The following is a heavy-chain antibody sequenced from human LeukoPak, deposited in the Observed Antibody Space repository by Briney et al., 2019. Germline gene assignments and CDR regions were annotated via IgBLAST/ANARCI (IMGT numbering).Heavy chain of an antibody. V-gene: IGHV3-30-3*01. CDR3: ARDQASGEGAFDI. CDR2: ISYDGSNK. CDR1: GFTFSSYA. J-gene: IGHJ3*02. D-gene: IGHD3-10*01. Sequence: GGSLRLSCAASGFTFSSYAMHWVRQAPGKGLEWVAVISYDGSNKYYADSVKGRFTISRDNSKNTLYLQMSSLRAEDTAVYYCARDQASGEGAFDIWGQGTMVTVSS.